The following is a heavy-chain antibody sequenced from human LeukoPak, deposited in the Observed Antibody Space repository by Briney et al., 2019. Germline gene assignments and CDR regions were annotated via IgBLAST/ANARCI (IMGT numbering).Heavy chain of an antibody. D-gene: IGHD5-24*01. CDR1: GGSFSGYY. CDR2: INHSGST. CDR3: ARGLEMATIIEWRLPDDY. J-gene: IGHJ4*02. Sequence: PSETLSLTCAVYGGSFSGYYWSWIRQPPGKGLEWIGEINHSGSTNYNPSLKSRVTISVDTSKNQFSLKLSSVTAADTAVYYCARGLEMATIIEWRLPDDYWGQGTLVTVSS. V-gene: IGHV4-34*01.